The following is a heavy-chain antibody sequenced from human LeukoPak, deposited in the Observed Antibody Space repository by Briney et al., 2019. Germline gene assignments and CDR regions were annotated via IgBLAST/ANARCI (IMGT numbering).Heavy chain of an antibody. J-gene: IGHJ4*02. CDR1: GGTFSSYA. Sequence: GASVKVSCKASGGTFSSYAISWVRQAPGRGLEWMGGIIPIFGTANYAQKFQGRVTITTDESTSTAYMELSSLRSEDTAVYYCARSANYYDSSGYYDYWGQGTLVTVSS. V-gene: IGHV1-69*05. D-gene: IGHD3-22*01. CDR2: IIPIFGTA. CDR3: ARSANYYDSSGYYDY.